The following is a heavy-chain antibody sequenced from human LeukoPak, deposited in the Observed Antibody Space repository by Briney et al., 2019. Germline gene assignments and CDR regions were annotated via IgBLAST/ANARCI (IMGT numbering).Heavy chain of an antibody. CDR1: GYSFTDYY. CDR3: ARADRLHGGPYLIGP. V-gene: IGHV1-2*02. J-gene: IGHJ5*02. D-gene: IGHD2-21*01. CDR2: TNPNSGGT. Sequence: ASVKVSCKTSGYSFTDYYMHWVRQAPGQGLEWMGWTNPNSGGTSSAQKFQGRVTMTRDTFISTVYMEVSWLTSDDTAIYYCARADRLHGGPYLIGPWGQGTLVTVSS.